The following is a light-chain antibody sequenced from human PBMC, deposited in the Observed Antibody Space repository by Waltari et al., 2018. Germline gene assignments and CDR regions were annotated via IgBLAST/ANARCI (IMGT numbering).Light chain of an antibody. J-gene: IGKJ3*01. Sequence: IHLTQPPSSLSASVGDRVTIPCQAIQDISDFLNWYQQKPGKAPNLLIHDSSRLAATVPSRFSGSGSGTDVVLTISSLQPEDSAIYYCQQYDHLPPYTFGPGTKVVV. CDR3: QQYDHLPPYT. CDR1: QDISDF. V-gene: IGKV1-33*01. CDR2: DSS.